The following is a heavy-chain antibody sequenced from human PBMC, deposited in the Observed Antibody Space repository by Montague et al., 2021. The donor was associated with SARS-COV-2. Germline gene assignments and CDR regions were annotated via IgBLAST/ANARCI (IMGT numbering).Heavy chain of an antibody. Sequence: SETLSLTCAVYGGSFGDDHWSWIRQPPGKGLEWIGDIKQSGRTXXXQSXXXRVTISVDTSKNQFSLKVTSVTAADTAVYFCARGHLSVSMIVVVFTSASYYFDYWGQGALVTVSS. CDR2: IKQSGRT. D-gene: IGHD3-22*01. V-gene: IGHV4-34*01. CDR3: ARGHLSVSMIVVVFTSASYYFDY. CDR1: GGSFGDDH. J-gene: IGHJ4*02.